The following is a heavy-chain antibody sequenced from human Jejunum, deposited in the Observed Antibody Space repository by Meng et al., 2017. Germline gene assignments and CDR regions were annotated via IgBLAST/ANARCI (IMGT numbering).Heavy chain of an antibody. CDR1: GYPFTNHA. CDR3: SRGRGCCTCGSCSLAD. CDR2: INTDTRNP. V-gene: IGHV7-4-1*02. D-gene: IGHD2-15*01. Sequence: VQWVRAGSELKVRGSSVKVSCKASGYPFTNHAMHWVRQAPGQGLEWMGWINTDTRNPTYAQGFTGRFVFSLDTSVSTAYLHISSLKAEDTALYYCSRGRGCCTCGSCSLADWGPGTLVTVSS. J-gene: IGHJ4*02.